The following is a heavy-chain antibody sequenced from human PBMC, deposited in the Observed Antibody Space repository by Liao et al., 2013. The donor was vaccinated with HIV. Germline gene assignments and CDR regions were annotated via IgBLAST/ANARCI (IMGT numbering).Heavy chain of an antibody. D-gene: IGHD2-2*01. CDR2: IYTSGST. Sequence: QVQLQESGSGLVKPSETLSLTCTVSGGSISSYYWSWIRQPAGKGLEWIGRIYTSGSTNYNPSLKSRVTMSVDTSKNQFSLKLSSVTAADTAVYYCARDLYCSSTSCSYFDYWGQGTLVTVSS. J-gene: IGHJ4*02. CDR1: GGSISSYY. CDR3: ARDLYCSSTSCSYFDY. V-gene: IGHV4-4*07.